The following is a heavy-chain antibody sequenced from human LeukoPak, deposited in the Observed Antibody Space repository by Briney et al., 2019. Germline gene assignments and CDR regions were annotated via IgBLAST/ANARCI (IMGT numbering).Heavy chain of an antibody. CDR1: GFTFSTYG. V-gene: IGHV3-23*01. Sequence: GGSLRLSCAASGFTFSTYGMSWVRQAPGKGLEWVSSISGSGYTIDYADSVRGRFTISRDNSKNTLYLQLNSLRAEDTGVYYCARGGLDHAYDIWGQGTMVTVSS. CDR2: ISGSGYTI. J-gene: IGHJ3*02. CDR3: ARGGLDHAYDI. D-gene: IGHD6-19*01.